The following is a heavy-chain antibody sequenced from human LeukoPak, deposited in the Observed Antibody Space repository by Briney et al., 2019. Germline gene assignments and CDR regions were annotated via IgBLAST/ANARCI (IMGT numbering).Heavy chain of an antibody. D-gene: IGHD2/OR15-2a*01. J-gene: IGHJ4*02. V-gene: IGHV4-34*01. CDR1: GGSFSGYY. CDR2: IDHSGST. CDR3: AGHHPRNTVDF. Sequence: SETLSLTCAVYGGSFSGYYWSWIRQPPGKGLEWIGEIDHSGSTNYNPSLKSRVTISVDKPKNQFSLKVSSVTAADTAVYYCAGHHPRNTVDFWGQGTLVTVSS.